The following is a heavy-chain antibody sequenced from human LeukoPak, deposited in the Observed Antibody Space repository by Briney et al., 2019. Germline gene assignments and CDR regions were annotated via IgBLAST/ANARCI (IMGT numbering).Heavy chain of an antibody. D-gene: IGHD3-10*01. CDR3: ARGDRTYYYGSETYYFDY. V-gene: IGHV1-2*02. CDR2: INPNSGGT. Sequence: GASVTVSCTASGYTFTVYYMHWVRQAPGQGLEWMGWINPNSGGTNYAQKFQGRVTITRDTSISTAYMELSRLRSDDTAVYYCARGDRTYYYGSETYYFDYWGQGTLVTVSS. CDR1: GYTFTVYY. J-gene: IGHJ4*02.